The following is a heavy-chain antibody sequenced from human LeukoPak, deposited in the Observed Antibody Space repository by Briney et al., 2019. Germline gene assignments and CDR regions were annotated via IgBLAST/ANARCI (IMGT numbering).Heavy chain of an antibody. CDR1: GFTFSHYW. Sequence: GGSLRLSCAASGFTFSHYWMSWVRQASGKGLEWVANIKQDGSEKYYVDSVKGRFTISRDNAKNSLYLQMNSLRAEDTAVYYCARERKGGSSWYYFDYWGQGTLVTVSS. D-gene: IGHD6-13*01. J-gene: IGHJ4*02. CDR3: ARERKGGSSWYYFDY. CDR2: IKQDGSEK. V-gene: IGHV3-7*01.